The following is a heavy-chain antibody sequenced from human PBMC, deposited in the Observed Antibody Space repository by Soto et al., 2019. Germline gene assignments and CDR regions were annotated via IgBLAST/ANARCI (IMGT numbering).Heavy chain of an antibody. D-gene: IGHD5-12*01. CDR2: IYYSGST. J-gene: IGHJ4*02. CDR3: ARSRRDGYNYDDY. V-gene: IGHV4-31*03. CDR1: GGSISSGGYY. Sequence: SETLSLTCTVSGGSISSGGYYWNWIRQHPGKGLEWIGYIYYSGSTYYNPSLKSRVSISVDTSKNHFSLKLTSVTAADTAVYYWARSRRDGYNYDDYWGQGTLVT.